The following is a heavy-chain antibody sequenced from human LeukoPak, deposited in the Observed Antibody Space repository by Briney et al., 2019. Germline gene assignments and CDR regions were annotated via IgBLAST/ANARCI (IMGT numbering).Heavy chain of an antibody. D-gene: IGHD6-13*01. CDR3: ARAPGYSSSWYGRPFDY. J-gene: IGHJ4*02. V-gene: IGHV4-34*01. Sequence: SETLSLTCAVSGGSLSGYYWSWIRQPPGKGLEWIGESNHSGSTNYNLSLKSRVTISVDTSKNQLSLKLSSVTAADTAVYYCARAPGYSSSWYGRPFDYWGQGTLVTVSS. CDR2: SNHSGST. CDR1: GGSLSGYY.